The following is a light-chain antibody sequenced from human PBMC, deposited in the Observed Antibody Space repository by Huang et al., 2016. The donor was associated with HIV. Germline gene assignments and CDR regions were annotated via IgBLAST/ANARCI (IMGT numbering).Light chain of an antibody. V-gene: IGKV2-28*01. CDR1: QSILQSNGSMS. Sequence: DIVMTQSPLSLSVTPGEPASIACWSSQSILQSNGSMSLDWYVQKPGQSPQLLIYLGASRAAGVPHRFSGSASGTDFSLRISRVEAEDVGVYYCMQARQTPWTFGQGTKVEIK. CDR3: MQARQTPWT. CDR2: LGA. J-gene: IGKJ1*01.